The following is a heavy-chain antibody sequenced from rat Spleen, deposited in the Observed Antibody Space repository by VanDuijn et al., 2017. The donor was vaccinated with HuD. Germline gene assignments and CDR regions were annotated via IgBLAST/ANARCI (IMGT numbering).Heavy chain of an antibody. CDR2: ISYEGSST. CDR3: ARHELPGYNWFAY. V-gene: IGHV5-22*01. Sequence: EVQLVESGGGLVQPGGSLKLSCAASGFTFSDYYMAWVRQAPKKGLEWVASISYEGSSTYYGDSVKGRFTISRDNAKSTLYLQMDSLRSEDTATYYCARHELPGYNWFAYWGQGTLVTVSS. CDR1: GFTFSDYY. J-gene: IGHJ3*01. D-gene: IGHD1-4*01.